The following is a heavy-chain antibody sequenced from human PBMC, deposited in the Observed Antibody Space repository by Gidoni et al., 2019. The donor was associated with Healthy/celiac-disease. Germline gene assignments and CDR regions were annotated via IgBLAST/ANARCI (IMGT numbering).Heavy chain of an antibody. Sequence: QVQLVESGGGVVQPGRSLRLSCAASGFTFSSYALPWVRQAPGKGLEWVAVISYDGSNKYYADSVKGRFTISRDNSKNTLYLQMNSLRAEDTAVYYCARDIWGGSFTTTVTTGGMDVWGQGTTVTVSS. J-gene: IGHJ6*02. D-gene: IGHD4-17*01. CDR1: GFTFSSYA. V-gene: IGHV3-30-3*01. CDR2: ISYDGSNK. CDR3: ARDIWGGSFTTTVTTGGMDV.